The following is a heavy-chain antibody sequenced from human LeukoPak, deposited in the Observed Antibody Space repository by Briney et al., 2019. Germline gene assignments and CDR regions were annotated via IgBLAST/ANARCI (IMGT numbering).Heavy chain of an antibody. CDR1: GYTFTSYD. D-gene: IGHD6-13*01. V-gene: IGHV1-8*03. Sequence: ASVKVSCKASGYTFTSYDINWVRQATGQGLEWMGWMNPNSGNTGYAQKFHGRVTITRNTSISTAYMELRSLRSDDTAVYYCARDRGYSSSWWGYDYWGQGTLVTVSS. CDR2: MNPNSGNT. CDR3: ARDRGYSSSWWGYDY. J-gene: IGHJ4*02.